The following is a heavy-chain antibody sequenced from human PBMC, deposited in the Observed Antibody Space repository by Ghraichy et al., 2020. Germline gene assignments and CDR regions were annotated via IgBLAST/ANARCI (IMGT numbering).Heavy chain of an antibody. D-gene: IGHD3-3*01. CDR2: ISGSGGST. CDR1: GFTFSSYA. CDR3: AKDRSLWSGYPYYFDY. Sequence: GGSLRLSCAASGFTFSSYAMSWVRQAPGKGLEWVSAISGSGGSTYYADSVKGRFTISRDNSKNTLYLQMNSLRAEDTAVYYCAKDRSLWSGYPYYFDYWGQGTLVTVSS. J-gene: IGHJ4*02. V-gene: IGHV3-23*01.